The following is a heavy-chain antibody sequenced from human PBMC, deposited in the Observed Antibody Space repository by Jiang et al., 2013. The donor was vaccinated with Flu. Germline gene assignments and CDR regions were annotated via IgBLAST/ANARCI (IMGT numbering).Heavy chain of an antibody. CDR1: GYSFTSYW. D-gene: IGHD2-2*01. CDR2: IYPGDSDT. V-gene: IGHV5-51*01. J-gene: IGHJ4*02. CDR3: ARPYCSSTSCPGYFDY. Sequence: VQLVESGAEVKKPGESLKISCKGSGYSFTSYWIGWVRQMPGKGLEWMGIIYPGDSDTKYSPSFQGQVTISADESISIAYLQWSSLKASDTAMYYCARPYCSSTSCPGYFDYWGQGTLVTVSS.